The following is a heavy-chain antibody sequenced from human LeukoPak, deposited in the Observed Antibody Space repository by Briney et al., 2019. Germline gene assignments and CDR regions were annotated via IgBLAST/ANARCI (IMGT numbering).Heavy chain of an antibody. V-gene: IGHV3-9*01. CDR2: ITWNGNSK. J-gene: IGHJ3*02. CDR3: AMIRDSRQPYNAFDI. Sequence: QPGGSLRLSCAASGFNFDDYAMYWVRQAPGKGLEWVSHITWNGNSKGYADSVKGRFTISRDNAKNSLFLQMNSLRVEDTALYHCAMIRDSRQPYNAFDIWGQGTMVTVSS. CDR1: GFNFDDYA. D-gene: IGHD3-22*01.